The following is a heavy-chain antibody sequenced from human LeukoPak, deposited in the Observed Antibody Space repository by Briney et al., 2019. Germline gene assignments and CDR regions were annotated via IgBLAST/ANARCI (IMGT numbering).Heavy chain of an antibody. J-gene: IGHJ3*02. Sequence: ASVKVSCQASGYTFTSLGIGWVRQAPGQGLEWMGWDSAYKGNTNYAQKLQGRVTMTTDASTSTAYMELRSLRSDDTAVYDCARDLSSGAFDIWGQGTMVTVSS. CDR3: ARDLSSGAFDI. D-gene: IGHD6-6*01. V-gene: IGHV1-18*01. CDR2: DSAYKGNT. CDR1: GYTFTSLG.